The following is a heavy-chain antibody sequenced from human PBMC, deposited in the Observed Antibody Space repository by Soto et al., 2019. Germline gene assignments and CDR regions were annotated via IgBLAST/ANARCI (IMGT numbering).Heavy chain of an antibody. CDR1: GFTFSSYG. J-gene: IGHJ5*02. Sequence: GGSLRLSCAASGFTFSSYGMHWVRQAPGKGLEWVAVISYDGSNKYYADSVKGRFTISRDNSKNTLYLQMNSLRAEDTAVDYCAKDPQDIVVVTLGWFDPWGQGT. CDR3: AKDPQDIVVVTLGWFDP. D-gene: IGHD3-22*01. CDR2: ISYDGSNK. V-gene: IGHV3-30*18.